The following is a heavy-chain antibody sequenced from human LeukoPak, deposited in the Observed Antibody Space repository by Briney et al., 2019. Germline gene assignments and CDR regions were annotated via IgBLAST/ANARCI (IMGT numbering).Heavy chain of an antibody. CDR2: INTNTGNP. Sequence: ASVKVSCKASGYAFTSYAMNWVRQAPGQGLEWMGWINTNTGNPTYAQGFTGRFVFSLDTSVSTAYLQISSLKAEDTAVYYCARTGAQLLSGGRDYWGQGTLVTVSS. J-gene: IGHJ4*02. D-gene: IGHD2-2*01. CDR3: ARTGAQLLSGGRDY. CDR1: GYAFTSYA. V-gene: IGHV7-4-1*02.